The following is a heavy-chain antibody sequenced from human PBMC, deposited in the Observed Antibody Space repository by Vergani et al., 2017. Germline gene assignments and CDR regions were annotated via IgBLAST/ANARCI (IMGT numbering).Heavy chain of an antibody. CDR3: ARVKAVACKLDY. D-gene: IGHD6-19*01. Sequence: QVQLQESGPGLVKPSGTLSLTCAVSGGSISSSNWWSWVRQPPGKGLEWIGELYHSGSTNYNPSLKSRVTISVDKSKNTFSLKLSSLTAAYTAVYYCARVKAVACKLDYWGQGTLVTVSS. CDR1: GGSISSSNW. J-gene: IGHJ4*02. V-gene: IGHV4-4*02. CDR2: LYHSGST.